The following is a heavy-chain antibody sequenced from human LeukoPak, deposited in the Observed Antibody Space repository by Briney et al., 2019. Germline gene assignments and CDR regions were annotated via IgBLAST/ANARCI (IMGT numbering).Heavy chain of an antibody. J-gene: IGHJ4*02. CDR1: GYTFTGYY. CDR2: ISAYNGNT. CDR3: VRDRAPGNSSGGGY. V-gene: IGHV1-18*04. D-gene: IGHD6-6*01. Sequence: GASVKVSCKASGYTFTGYYMHWVRQAPGQGLEWMGWISAYNGNTNYAKKLQGRVTMTTDTSTTTAYMELRSLRSDDTAVYYCVRDRAPGNSSGGGYWGQGTLVTVSS.